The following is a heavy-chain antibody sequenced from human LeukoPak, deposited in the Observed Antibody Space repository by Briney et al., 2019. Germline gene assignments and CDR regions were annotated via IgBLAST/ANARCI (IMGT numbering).Heavy chain of an antibody. V-gene: IGHV4-39*01. Sequence: SETLSLTCTVSGGSISTSSYYWGWIRQPPGKGLEWIGSIYYSGSTYYNPSLKSRVTISVDTSKNQFSLKLSSVTAADTAVYYCAKGLRYLSFNDAFEIWGQGTMVTVSS. CDR1: GGSISTSSYY. D-gene: IGHD3-9*01. CDR3: AKGLRYLSFNDAFEI. J-gene: IGHJ3*02. CDR2: IYYSGST.